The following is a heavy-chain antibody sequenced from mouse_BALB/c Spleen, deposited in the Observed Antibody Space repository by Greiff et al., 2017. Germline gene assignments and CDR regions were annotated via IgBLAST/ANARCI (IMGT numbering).Heavy chain of an antibody. CDR3: ARSLYDDYASLDY. CDR2: INPYNDGT. CDR1: GYTFTSYV. Sequence: VQLKQSGPELVKPGASVKMSCKASGYTFTSYVMHWVKQKPGQGLEWIGYINPYNDGTKYNEKFKGKATLTSDKSSSTAYMELSSLTSEDSAVYYCARSLYDDYASLDYWGQGTLVTVSA. V-gene: IGHV1-14*01. D-gene: IGHD2-4*01. J-gene: IGHJ3*01.